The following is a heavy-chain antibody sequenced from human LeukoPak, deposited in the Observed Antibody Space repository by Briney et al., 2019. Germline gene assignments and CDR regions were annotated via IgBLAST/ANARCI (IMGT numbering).Heavy chain of an antibody. D-gene: IGHD2-15*01. V-gene: IGHV3-15*01. CDR3: TTDPVVAALIADY. CDR2: IKSKTDGGTT. CDR1: GYTFSNAW. Sequence: GGSLRLSCAASGYTFSNAWMSWVRQAPGKELEWVGRIKSKTDGGTTDYAAPVKGRFTISRDDSKNTLYLQMNSLKTEDTAVYYCTTDPVVAALIADYWGQGTLVTVSS. J-gene: IGHJ4*02.